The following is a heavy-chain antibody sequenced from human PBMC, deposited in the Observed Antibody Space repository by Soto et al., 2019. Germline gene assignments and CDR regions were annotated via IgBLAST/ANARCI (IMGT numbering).Heavy chain of an antibody. Sequence: ASVKVSCKASCFTLTTHGITCGRQAPGQGLEWMGWISAYNGNTNYAQKLQGRVTMTTDTSTSTAYMELRSLRSDDTAVYYCVRTPMQQLVQFDYWGQGTLVTVSS. D-gene: IGHD6-13*01. CDR3: VRTPMQQLVQFDY. CDR2: ISAYNGNT. V-gene: IGHV1-18*01. J-gene: IGHJ4*02. CDR1: CFTLTTHG.